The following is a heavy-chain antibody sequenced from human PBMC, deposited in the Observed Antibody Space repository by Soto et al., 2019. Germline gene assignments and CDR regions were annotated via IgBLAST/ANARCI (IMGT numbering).Heavy chain of an antibody. CDR1: GFTFSSYG. CDR2: ISYDGSNK. V-gene: IGHV3-30*18. D-gene: IGHD4-4*01. Sequence: QVQLVESGGGVVQPGRSLRLSCAASGFTFSSYGMHWVRQAPDKGLEWVAIISYDGSNKYYADSVKGRFTISRDNSKNTLYLQMNSLRVEDTAMYYCVKGQVTVVTLGYFQQWGQGTLVTVSS. CDR3: VKGQVTVVTLGYFQQ. J-gene: IGHJ1*01.